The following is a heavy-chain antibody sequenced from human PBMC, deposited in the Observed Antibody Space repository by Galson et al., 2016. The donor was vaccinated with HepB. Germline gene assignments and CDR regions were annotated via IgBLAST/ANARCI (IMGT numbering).Heavy chain of an antibody. CDR2: IWHDGSNK. CDR3: AKDPSSGWYKYYHGMDV. CDR1: GFSFNSYG. V-gene: IGHV3-33*06. Sequence: SLRLSCAASGFSFNSYGMHWVRQAPDKGLEWVAFIWHDGSNKYYADSVKGRFTISRDNSKNTLYLQMNSLRAEDTAVHHCAKDPSSGWYKYYHGMDVWGQGTTVTVSS. D-gene: IGHD6-19*01. J-gene: IGHJ6*02.